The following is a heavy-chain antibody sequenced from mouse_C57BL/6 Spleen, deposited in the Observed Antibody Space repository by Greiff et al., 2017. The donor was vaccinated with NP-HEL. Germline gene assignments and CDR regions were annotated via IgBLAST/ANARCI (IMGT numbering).Heavy chain of an antibody. D-gene: IGHD4-1*01. CDR2: INPYNGGT. CDR3: AREWDLSFDY. V-gene: IGHV1-19*01. Sequence: EVQLQQSGPVLVKPGASVKMSCKASGYTFTDYYMNWVKQSHGKSLEWIGVINPYNGGTSYNQKFKGKATLTVDKSSSTAYMELKSLTSEDSAVYYCAREWDLSFDYWGQGTTLTVSS. CDR1: GYTFTDYY. J-gene: IGHJ2*01.